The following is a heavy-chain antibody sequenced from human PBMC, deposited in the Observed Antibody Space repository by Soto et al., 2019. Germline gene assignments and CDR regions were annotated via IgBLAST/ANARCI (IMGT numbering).Heavy chain of an antibody. CDR2: ILPIFATE. CDR3: ARCPLRSFDI. Sequence: SSVKVSCKDSGVTFSSYAISWVLQAPLQGLEWMGWILPIFATENYAQKFQGRVTSTAEESKSTAYMELSSLRSEDTAVYYCARCPLRSFDIWGQGTMVTVS. D-gene: IGHD1-26*01. J-gene: IGHJ3*02. V-gene: IGHV1-69*13. CDR1: GVTFSSYA.